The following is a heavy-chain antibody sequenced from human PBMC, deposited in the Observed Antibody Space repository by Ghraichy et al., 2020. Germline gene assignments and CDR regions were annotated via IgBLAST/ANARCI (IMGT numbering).Heavy chain of an antibody. J-gene: IGHJ4*02. V-gene: IGHV3-21*01. CDR1: GFTFSSYS. CDR3: ARWAYDSSGYYIY. Sequence: GGSLRLSCAASGFTFSSYSMNWVRQAPGKGLEWVSSISSSSSYIYYADSVKGRFTISRDNAKNSLYLQMNSLRAEDTAVYYCARWAYDSSGYYIYWGQGTLVTVSS. CDR2: ISSSSSYI. D-gene: IGHD3-22*01.